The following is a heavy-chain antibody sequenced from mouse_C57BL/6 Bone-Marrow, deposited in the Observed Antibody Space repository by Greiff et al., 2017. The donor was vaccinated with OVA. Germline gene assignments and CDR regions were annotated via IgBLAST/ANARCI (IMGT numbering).Heavy chain of an antibody. J-gene: IGHJ3*01. D-gene: IGHD2-5*01. V-gene: IGHV1-81*01. Sequence: QVKLQQSGAELARPGASVKLSCKASGYTFTSYGISWVKQRTGQGLEWIGEIYPRSGNTYYNEKFKGKATLTADKSSSTAYMELRSLTSEDSAVYFCARDYSNRKAYWGQGTLVTVSA. CDR3: ARDYSNRKAY. CDR1: GYTFTSYG. CDR2: IYPRSGNT.